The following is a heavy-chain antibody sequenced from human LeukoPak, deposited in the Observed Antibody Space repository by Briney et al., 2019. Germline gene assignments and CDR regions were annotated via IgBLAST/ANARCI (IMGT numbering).Heavy chain of an antibody. CDR2: MNTNSGNT. CDR3: VAKGC. J-gene: IGHJ4*02. V-gene: IGHV1-8*01. CDR1: GHTFTSYD. Sequence: ASVKVSCKASGHTFTSYDVNWVRQATGQGLEWMGWMNTNSGNTGHAQKLQGRVTMTRNTSISTAYMELSSLRSDDTAVYYCVAKGCWGQGTLVTVSS.